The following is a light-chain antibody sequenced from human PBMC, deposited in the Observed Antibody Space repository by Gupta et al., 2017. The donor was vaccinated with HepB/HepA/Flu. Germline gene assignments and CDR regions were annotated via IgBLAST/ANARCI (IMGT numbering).Light chain of an antibody. Sequence: DIQMTQSPSTLSVSVGDRVTISCRASQSISSWLAWYQQKPGKAPKFLIYKASSLESGVPSRFSGGGSETEFTLTISSLQPDDFASYYCLQENTYPWTFGQGTKVEIK. CDR2: KAS. V-gene: IGKV1-5*03. J-gene: IGKJ1*01. CDR1: QSISSW. CDR3: LQENTYPWT.